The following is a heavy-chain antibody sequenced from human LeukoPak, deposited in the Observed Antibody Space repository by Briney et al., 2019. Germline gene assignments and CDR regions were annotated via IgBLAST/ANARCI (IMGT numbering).Heavy chain of an antibody. V-gene: IGHV3-23*01. CDR3: AKDGASSGSPFGY. Sequence: PGGSLRLSCVASGFTFSGHGMNWVRQAPGKGLEWVSGIIPSGHTTYYADSVRGRFTISRDNSKNTLYLQMNSLRAEDTAVYYCAKDGASSGSPFGYWGQGTLVTVSS. CDR2: IIPSGHTT. CDR1: GFTFSGHG. J-gene: IGHJ4*02. D-gene: IGHD6-19*01.